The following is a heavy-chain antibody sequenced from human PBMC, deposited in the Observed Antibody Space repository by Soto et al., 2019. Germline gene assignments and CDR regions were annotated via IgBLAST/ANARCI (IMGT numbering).Heavy chain of an antibody. CDR2: INHSGST. D-gene: IGHD3-3*01. V-gene: IGHV4-34*01. CDR3: ARGYYDFWSGYYKARYYYGMDV. J-gene: IGHJ6*02. Sequence: SETLSLTCAVYGGSFSGYYWSWIRQPPGKGLEWIGEINHSGSTNYNPSLKSRVTISVDTSKNQFSLKLSSVTAADTAVYYCARGYYDFWSGYYKARYYYGMDVWGQGTTVTVSS. CDR1: GGSFSGYY.